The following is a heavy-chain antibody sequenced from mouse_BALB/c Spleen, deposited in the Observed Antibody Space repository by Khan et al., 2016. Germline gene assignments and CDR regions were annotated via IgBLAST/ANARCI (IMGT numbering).Heavy chain of an antibody. Sequence: VQLQQSGAELVKPGASVKLSCTASGFNIKDTYMHWVKQSPEQGLEWIGRIDTANGNTKYDPKFQGKATISADTSSNTAYLQLSSLTSEDTAGYYCARATDYWGQGTTLTGSA. CDR2: IDTANGNT. V-gene: IGHV14-3*02. CDR3: ARATDY. J-gene: IGHJ2*01. CDR1: GFNIKDTY.